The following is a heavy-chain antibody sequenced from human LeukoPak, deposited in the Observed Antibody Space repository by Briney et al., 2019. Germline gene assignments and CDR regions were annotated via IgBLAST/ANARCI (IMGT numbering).Heavy chain of an antibody. CDR2: IWFDGSNR. CDR3: ARVLASYYGMDV. D-gene: IGHD3-3*02. V-gene: IGHV3-33*01. J-gene: IGHJ6*02. CDR1: GFNFNTYG. Sequence: GGSLRLSCAASGFNFNTYGMPWVRQAPGKGLEWVAVIWFDGSNRYYGDSVKGRFIVSRDNAKNSLYLQMNSLRAEDTAVYYCARVLASYYGMDVWGQGTTVTVSS.